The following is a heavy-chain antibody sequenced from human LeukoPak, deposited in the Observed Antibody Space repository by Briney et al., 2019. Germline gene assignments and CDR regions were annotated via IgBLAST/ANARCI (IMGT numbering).Heavy chain of an antibody. CDR1: GFTFSDYY. D-gene: IGHD6-13*01. CDR3: AKVRDSSSWPYFDY. CDR2: ISGSGGST. J-gene: IGHJ4*02. V-gene: IGHV3-23*01. Sequence: GGSLRLSCAASGFTFSDYYMTWIRQAPGKGLEWVSAISGSGGSTYYADSVKGRFTISRDNSKNTLYLQMNSLRAEDTAVYYCAKVRDSSSWPYFDYWGQGTLVTVSS.